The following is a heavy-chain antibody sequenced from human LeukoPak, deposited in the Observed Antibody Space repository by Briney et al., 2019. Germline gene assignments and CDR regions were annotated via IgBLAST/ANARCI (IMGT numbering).Heavy chain of an antibody. CDR2: VYYIGST. Sequence: SETLSLTCTVSGGSINSSSYYWGWIRQPPGKGLEWIGSVYYIGSTHYNPSLKSQVTISVDTSKNHFSLRLSSVTAADTAVYYCARQSIAARGYYYYMDVWGKGTTVTVSS. CDR1: GGSINSSSYY. V-gene: IGHV4-39*01. D-gene: IGHD6-6*01. J-gene: IGHJ6*03. CDR3: ARQSIAARGYYYYMDV.